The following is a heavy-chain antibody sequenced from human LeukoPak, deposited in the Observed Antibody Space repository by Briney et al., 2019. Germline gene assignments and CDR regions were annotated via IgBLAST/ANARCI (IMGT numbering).Heavy chain of an antibody. Sequence: GGSLRLSCVASGFTVSSDYMSWVRQAPGKGLEWVSVIYSGGSTYYADSVKGRFTISRDNSKNTLYLQMNSLRAEDTAVYYCARGLRDAFDIWGQGTMVTVSS. CDR1: GFTVSSDY. V-gene: IGHV3-53*01. CDR2: IYSGGST. CDR3: ARGLRDAFDI. J-gene: IGHJ3*02. D-gene: IGHD3-10*01.